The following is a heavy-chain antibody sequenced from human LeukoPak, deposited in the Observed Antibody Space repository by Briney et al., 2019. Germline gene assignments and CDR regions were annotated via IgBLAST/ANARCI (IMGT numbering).Heavy chain of an antibody. V-gene: IGHV3-23*01. Sequence: PGGSLRLSCAASGFTFSSHGMNWVRQAPGKGLEWVSGISPSGGITYYTDSVKGRFTISRDNSKNTLYLQMNSLRAEDTAVYYCAKDRRLLLRVSLGGIDAFDIWGQGTMVTVSS. D-gene: IGHD3-22*01. CDR2: ISPSGGIT. J-gene: IGHJ3*02. CDR1: GFTFSSHG. CDR3: AKDRRLLLRVSLGGIDAFDI.